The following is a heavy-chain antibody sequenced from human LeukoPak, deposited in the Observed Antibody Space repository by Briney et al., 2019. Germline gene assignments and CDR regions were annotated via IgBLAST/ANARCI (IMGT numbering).Heavy chain of an antibody. D-gene: IGHD6-6*01. CDR3: ARGRIAARSVPTSKRGGALDY. CDR1: GFTFSSYA. CDR2: ISYDGSNK. V-gene: IGHV3-30-3*01. J-gene: IGHJ4*02. Sequence: PGGSLRLSCAASGFTFSSYAMHWVRQAPGKGLEWVAVISYDGSNKYYADSVKGRFTISRDNSKNTLYLQMNSLRAEDTAVYYCARGRIAARSVPTSKRGGALDYWGQGTLVTVSS.